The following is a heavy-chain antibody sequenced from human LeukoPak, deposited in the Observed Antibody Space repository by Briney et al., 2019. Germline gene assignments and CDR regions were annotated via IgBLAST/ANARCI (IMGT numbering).Heavy chain of an antibody. CDR3: AKVKTVAGIPFWFDP. CDR2: ISGSGGST. Sequence: GGSLRLSCAASGFTFSSYAMSWVRQAPGKGLEWVSAISGSGGSTYYADSVKGRFTISRDNSKNTLYLQMNSLRAEDTAVYYCAKVKTVAGIPFWFDPWGQGTLVTVSS. D-gene: IGHD6-13*01. J-gene: IGHJ5*02. CDR1: GFTFSSYA. V-gene: IGHV3-23*01.